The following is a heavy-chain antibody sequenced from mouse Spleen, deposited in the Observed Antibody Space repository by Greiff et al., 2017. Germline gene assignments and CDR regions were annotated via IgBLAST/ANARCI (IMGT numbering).Heavy chain of an antibody. J-gene: IGHJ2*01. D-gene: IGHD1-1*01. CDR2: INSNGGST. CDR3: ARQDYYGSSYYFDY. V-gene: IGHV5-6-2*01. CDR1: GFTFSSYA. Sequence: EVHLVESGGGLVKPGGSLKLSCAASGFTFSSYAMSWVRQTPEKRLEWVAAINSNGGSTYYPDTVKDRFTISRDNAKNTLYLQMSSLRSEDTALYYCARQDYYGSSYYFDYWGQGTTLTVSS.